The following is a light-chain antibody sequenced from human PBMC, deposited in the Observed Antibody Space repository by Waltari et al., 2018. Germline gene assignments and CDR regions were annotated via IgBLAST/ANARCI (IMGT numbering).Light chain of an antibody. CDR1: SSNIRAGYD. CDR3: QSYDRSLSGSV. CDR2: DNN. V-gene: IGLV1-40*01. Sequence: QSVLTQPPSVSGAPGQRVTISCTGSSSNIRAGYDVHWYQQLPGTAPKLLIYDNNNRPSGVPDRFSGSKSGTSASLAITGLQAEDEADYYCQSYDRSLSGSVFGGGTKLTVL. J-gene: IGLJ2*01.